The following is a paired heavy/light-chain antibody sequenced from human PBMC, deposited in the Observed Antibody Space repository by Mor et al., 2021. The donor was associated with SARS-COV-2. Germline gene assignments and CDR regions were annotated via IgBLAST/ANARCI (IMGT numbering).Light chain of an antibody. J-gene: IGLJ3*02. Sequence: SYELTQPSSVSVSPGQTARITCSGDVLAKKYARWFQQKPGQAPVLVIYKDSERPSGIPERFSGSSSGTTVTLTISGAQVEDEADYYCYSAADNNWVFGGGTKLTVL. V-gene: IGLV3-27*01. CDR3: YSAADNNWV. CDR1: VLAKKY. CDR2: KDS.
Heavy chain of an antibody. D-gene: IGHD4-17*01. CDR3: ATLYGDYPYYYYYGMDV. V-gene: IGHV4-38-2*02. J-gene: IGHJ6*02. Sequence: QVQLQESGPGLVKPSETLSLTCTVSGYSISSGYYWGWIRQPPGKGLEWIGSIYHSGSTYYNPSLKSRVTISVDTSKNQFSLKLSSVTAADTAVYYCATLYGDYPYYYYYGMDVWGQGTTVTVSS. CDR1: GYSISSGYY. CDR2: IYHSGST.